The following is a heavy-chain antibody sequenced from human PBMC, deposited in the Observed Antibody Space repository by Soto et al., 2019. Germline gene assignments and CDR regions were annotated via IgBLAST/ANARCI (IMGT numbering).Heavy chain of an antibody. V-gene: IGHV4-31*03. Sequence: QVQLQESGPGLVKPSQTLSLTCTVSGGSISSGGYYWSWIRQHPGKGLEGIGYIYYSGSTYYNPSLKSRVTISVDTSKNQFALKLSSVTAADTAVYYCARANYGDHTYDFDYWGQGTMVTVSS. CDR2: IYYSGST. D-gene: IGHD4-17*01. J-gene: IGHJ4*02. CDR3: ARANYGDHTYDFDY. CDR1: GGSISSGGYY.